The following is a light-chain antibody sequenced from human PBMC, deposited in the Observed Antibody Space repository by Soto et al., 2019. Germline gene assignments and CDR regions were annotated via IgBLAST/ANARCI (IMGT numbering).Light chain of an antibody. Sequence: DIQLTQSPSFLSASVGDRVTITCRASQDIDSYLAWYQQKPGKAPELLIYAASTLQSGVPSRFSGTGSGTEFTLTISSLQPEESATYYCQQYSGYPRTFGQGTNLEIK. J-gene: IGKJ2*01. CDR3: QQYSGYPRT. CDR2: AAS. V-gene: IGKV1-9*01. CDR1: QDIDSY.